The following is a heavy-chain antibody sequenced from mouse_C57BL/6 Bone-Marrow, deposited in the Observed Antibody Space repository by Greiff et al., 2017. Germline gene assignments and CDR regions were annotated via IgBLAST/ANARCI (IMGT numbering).Heavy chain of an antibody. V-gene: IGHV1-64*01. J-gene: IGHJ3*01. Sequence: QVQLQQPGAELVKPGASVKLSCKASGYTFTSYWMHWVKQRPGQGLEWIGMIHPNSGTTNYNEKFKSKATLTVDQSSSTAYMHLSSLPSEDSAVFDCARYYDPPWFAYWGQGTLVTVSA. CDR2: IHPNSGTT. CDR1: GYTFTSYW. D-gene: IGHD2-4*01. CDR3: ARYYDPPWFAY.